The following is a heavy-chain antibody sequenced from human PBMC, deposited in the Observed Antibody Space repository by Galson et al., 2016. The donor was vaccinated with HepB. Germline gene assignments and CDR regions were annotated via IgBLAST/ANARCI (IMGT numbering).Heavy chain of an antibody. CDR1: GYTFTSYD. V-gene: IGHV1-8*01. D-gene: IGHD1-26*01. J-gene: IGHJ4*02. Sequence: SVKVSCKASGYTFTSYDINWVRLATGQGLEWMGWMNPNSGNTGYAQKFQGRVTMTRNTSISTAYMELSSLTSEDTAVYYCARLVGATVALVYWGQGTLVTVSS. CDR3: ARLVGATVALVY. CDR2: MNPNSGNT.